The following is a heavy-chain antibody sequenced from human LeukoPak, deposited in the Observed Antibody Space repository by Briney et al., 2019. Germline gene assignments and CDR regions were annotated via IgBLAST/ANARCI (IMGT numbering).Heavy chain of an antibody. CDR1: GYTFTSYA. D-gene: IGHD3-10*01. Sequence: ASVKVSCKASGYTFTSYAMNWVRQAPGQGLEWMGWINTNTGNPTYAQGFTGRFVFSLDTSVSTAYLQISSLKAEDTAVYYCARGADVLLWFGELYGLDYWGQGTLVTVSS. CDR2: INTNTGNP. V-gene: IGHV7-4-1*02. CDR3: ARGADVLLWFGELYGLDY. J-gene: IGHJ4*02.